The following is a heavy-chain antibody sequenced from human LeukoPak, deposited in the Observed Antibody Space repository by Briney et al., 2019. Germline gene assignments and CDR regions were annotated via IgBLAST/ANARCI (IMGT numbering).Heavy chain of an antibody. CDR3: ARSRRLDAFDI. CDR1: GGSISSSSYY. Sequence: PSETLSLTCTVSGGSISSSSYYWGWIRQPPGKGLEWIGSIYYSGSTYYNPSLKSRVTISVDTSKNQFSLKLSSVTAADTAVYYCARSRRLDAFDIWGQGTMVTVSS. J-gene: IGHJ3*02. V-gene: IGHV4-39*07. CDR2: IYYSGST.